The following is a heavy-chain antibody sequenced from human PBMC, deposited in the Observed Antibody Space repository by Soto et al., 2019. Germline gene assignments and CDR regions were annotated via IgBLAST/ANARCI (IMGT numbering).Heavy chain of an antibody. CDR3: VRGGRCLFDY. Sequence: QVQLEESGPGLVKPSGTLSLTCAVSGGSISTDNWWSWVRQAPGKGLEWVGEIYHSGSTNYSPSLKSRLILAIDKSKDQSSLYWRSVTDADTAVFYCVRGGRCLFDYWGQGTLVTVSS. CDR1: GGSISTDNW. CDR2: IYHSGST. V-gene: IGHV4-4*02. J-gene: IGHJ4*02.